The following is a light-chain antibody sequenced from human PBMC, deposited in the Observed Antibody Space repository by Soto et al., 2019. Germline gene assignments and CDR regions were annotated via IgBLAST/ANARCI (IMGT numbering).Light chain of an antibody. J-gene: IGLJ1*01. CDR1: SSDVGGYDY. V-gene: IGLV2-14*01. CDR2: EVS. CDR3: SSYPISTLYS. Sequence: QSLLTQPASVSGSPGQSITISCTGTSSDVGGYDYVSWYQLHPGKAPKLMVFEVSNRPSGVSYRFSGSKSGNTASLTISGLQAEDDADYFFSSYPISTLYSLGTGTKVTV.